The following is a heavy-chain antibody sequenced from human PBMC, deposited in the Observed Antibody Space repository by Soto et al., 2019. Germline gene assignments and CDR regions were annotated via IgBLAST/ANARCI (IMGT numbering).Heavy chain of an antibody. J-gene: IGHJ6*02. CDR1: GFTFSSYW. D-gene: IGHD2-2*01. V-gene: IGHV3-7*05. CDR2: IKQDGSEK. CDR3: ARDPSLPAPDGMDV. Sequence: EVQLVESGGGLVQPGGSLRLSCAASGFTFSSYWMSWVRQAPGKGLEWVANIKQDGSEKYYVDSVKGQFTISRDNAKNSLYLQMNSLRAEDTAVYYCARDPSLPAPDGMDVWGQGTTVTVSS.